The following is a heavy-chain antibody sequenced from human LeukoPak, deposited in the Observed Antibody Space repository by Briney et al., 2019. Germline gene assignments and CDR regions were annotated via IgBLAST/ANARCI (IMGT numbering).Heavy chain of an antibody. D-gene: IGHD6-13*01. CDR3: ARKSSWHKFDY. Sequence: QPGGSLRLSCAASGFTFSSYGMHWVRQAPGKGLEWVANIKQDGSEKYYVDSVKGRFTISRDNAKNSLYLQMNSLRAEDTAVYYCARKSSWHKFDYWGQGTLVTVSS. V-gene: IGHV3-7*01. CDR1: GFTFSSYG. CDR2: IKQDGSEK. J-gene: IGHJ4*02.